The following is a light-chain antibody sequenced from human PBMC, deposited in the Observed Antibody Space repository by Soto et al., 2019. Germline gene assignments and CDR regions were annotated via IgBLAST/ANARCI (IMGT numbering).Light chain of an antibody. V-gene: IGLV1-51*01. CDR3: GSWDSSLSAHV. J-gene: IGLJ1*01. CDR2: DDN. CDR1: SSNIGGNS. Sequence: QSAMTQPPSVSAAPGQTVTISCSGSSSNIGGNSVSWYQQLPGTAPKLLIYDDNKRPSGIPDRFSGSKSGTSATLGITGFQTGDEADYYCGSWDSSLSAHVFGTGTKLTVL.